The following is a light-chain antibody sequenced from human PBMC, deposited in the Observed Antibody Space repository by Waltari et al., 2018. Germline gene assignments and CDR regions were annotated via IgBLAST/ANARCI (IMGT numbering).Light chain of an antibody. CDR3: LQYIAYPYT. CDR1: QHISKY. Sequence: DIQMTQSPSSLSASVGDTVPITCRASQHISKYLAWVQQKAGKAPQSLIYAASSLQSGVPAKFGGSGSGTDFTLTISSLQPEDFATYYCLQYIAYPYTFGQGTKLEVK. CDR2: AAS. J-gene: IGKJ2*01. V-gene: IGKV1-16*02.